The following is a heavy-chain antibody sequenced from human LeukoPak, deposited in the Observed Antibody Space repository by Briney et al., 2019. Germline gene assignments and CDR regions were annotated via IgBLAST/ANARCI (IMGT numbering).Heavy chain of an antibody. CDR3: ARDSADYYYGSGSFDY. Sequence: PGGSLRLSCAASGFTFSSYNMNWVRQAPGKGLEWVAVISYDGSNKYYADSVKGRFTISRDNSKNTLYLQMNSLRAEDTAVYYCARDSADYYYGSGSFDYWGQGTLVTVSS. CDR1: GFTFSSYN. D-gene: IGHD3-10*01. V-gene: IGHV3-30*03. CDR2: ISYDGSNK. J-gene: IGHJ4*02.